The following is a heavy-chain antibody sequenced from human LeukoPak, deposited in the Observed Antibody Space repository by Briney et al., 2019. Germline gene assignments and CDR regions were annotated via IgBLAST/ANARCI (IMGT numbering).Heavy chain of an antibody. CDR1: GFTFSSYW. D-gene: IGHD3-16*01. CDR3: ARGGGLDV. J-gene: IGHJ6*02. V-gene: IGHV3-7*03. CDR2: INHNGNVN. Sequence: GGSLRLSCAAAGFTFSSYWMNWARQAPGKGLEWVASINHNGNVNYYVDSVKGRFTISRDNAKNSLYLQMSNLRAEDKAVYFCARGGGLDVWGQGATVTVSS.